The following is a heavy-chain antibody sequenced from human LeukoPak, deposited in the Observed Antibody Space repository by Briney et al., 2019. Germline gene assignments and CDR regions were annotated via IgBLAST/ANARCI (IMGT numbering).Heavy chain of an antibody. CDR2: INGSSGST. J-gene: IGHJ4*02. Sequence: GGSLRLSCAASGFTFSSYAMSWVRQAPGKGLEWVSAINGSSGSTYYADSVKGRFTISRDNSRNTLYLQMNSLRAGDTAVYYCAKSRPMAYYFDYWGQGTLVTVSS. V-gene: IGHV3-23*01. CDR1: GFTFSSYA. D-gene: IGHD5-24*01. CDR3: AKSRPMAYYFDY.